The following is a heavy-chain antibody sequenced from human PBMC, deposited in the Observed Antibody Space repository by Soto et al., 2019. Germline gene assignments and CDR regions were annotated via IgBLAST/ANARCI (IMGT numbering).Heavy chain of an antibody. D-gene: IGHD6-19*01. J-gene: IGHJ4*02. CDR1: GFSLSTSGLG. V-gene: IGHV2-5*01. Sequence: QITLKESGPTLVRPTQTLTLTYTFSGFSLSTSGLGVGWIRQPPAKPLEWLALIYWNDDKRYSPSLKARLTITKDTSKNQVVLTMTNMDPVDTATYYCAHRPSGWYLFDYWGQGTLVTVSS. CDR2: IYWNDDK. CDR3: AHRPSGWYLFDY.